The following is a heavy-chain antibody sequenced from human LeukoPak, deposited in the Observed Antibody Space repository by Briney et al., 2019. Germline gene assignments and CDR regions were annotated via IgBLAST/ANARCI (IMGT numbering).Heavy chain of an antibody. CDR3: ARGTFGELFDY. CDR1: GGSISSGGYY. CDR2: IYYSGST. V-gene: IGHV4-31*03. J-gene: IGHJ4*02. D-gene: IGHD3-10*01. Sequence: SQTLSLTCTVSGGSISSGGYYWSWIRQHPGKGLEWIGYIYYSGSTYYNPSLESRVTISVDTSKNQFSLKLSSVTAADTAVYYCARGTFGELFDYWGQGTLVTVSS.